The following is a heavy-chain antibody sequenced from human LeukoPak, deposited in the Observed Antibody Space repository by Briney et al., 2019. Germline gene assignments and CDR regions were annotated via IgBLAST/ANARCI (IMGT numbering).Heavy chain of an antibody. CDR2: ISAYNGNT. CDR1: GYTFTSYG. V-gene: IGHV1-18*01. J-gene: IGHJ3*02. Sequence: GASVKVSCKASGYTFTSYGISWVRQAPGQGLEWMGWISAYNGNTNYAQKLQGRVIMTTDTSTSTAYMELRSLRSDDTAVYYCARGAENYSGYYFAGAFDIWGQGTMVTVSS. CDR3: ARGAENYSGYYFAGAFDI. D-gene: IGHD3-22*01.